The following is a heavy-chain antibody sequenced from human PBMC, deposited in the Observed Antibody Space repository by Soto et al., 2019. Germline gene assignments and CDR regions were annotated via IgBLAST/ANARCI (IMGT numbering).Heavy chain of an antibody. J-gene: IGHJ6*02. Sequence: GSLRLSCAASGFTFSSYAMSWVRQAPGKGLEWVSAISGSGGSTYYADSVKGRFTISRDNSKNTLYLQMNSLRAEDTAVYYCAKRLGSSWQDYYYYYGMDVWGQGTTVTVSS. CDR2: ISGSGGST. D-gene: IGHD6-13*01. CDR1: GFTFSSYA. CDR3: AKRLGSSWQDYYYYYGMDV. V-gene: IGHV3-23*01.